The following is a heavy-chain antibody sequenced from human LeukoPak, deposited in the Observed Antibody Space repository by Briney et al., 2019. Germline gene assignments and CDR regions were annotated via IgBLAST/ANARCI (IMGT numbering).Heavy chain of an antibody. D-gene: IGHD6-13*01. V-gene: IGHV3-21*01. CDR2: ISSSSSLI. CDR3: AKVDRGDYSSSPVRYYNYYMNV. Sequence: GGSLRLSCAASGFTFSYYSMNWVRQSPGRGLEWVSCISSSSSLIFYSDSVRGRFTISRDNAKNLLYLHMNSLRVEDTAVYYCAKVDRGDYSSSPVRYYNYYMNVWGKGTTVTVSS. J-gene: IGHJ6*03. CDR1: GFTFSYYS.